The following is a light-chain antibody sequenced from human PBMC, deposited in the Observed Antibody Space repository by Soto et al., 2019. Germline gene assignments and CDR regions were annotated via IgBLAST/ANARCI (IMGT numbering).Light chain of an antibody. J-gene: IGKJ1*01. V-gene: IGKV3D-20*02. CDR2: GAS. CDR3: QQRSGWPRT. Sequence: EIVLTQSPGTLSLSPGERATLSCRASQSVYSSYLAWYQQKPGQAPRLLIYGASSRATGIPDRFSGSGSGTDFTLTISRLEPEDFAVYFCQQRSGWPRTFGQGTKVEIK. CDR1: QSVYSSY.